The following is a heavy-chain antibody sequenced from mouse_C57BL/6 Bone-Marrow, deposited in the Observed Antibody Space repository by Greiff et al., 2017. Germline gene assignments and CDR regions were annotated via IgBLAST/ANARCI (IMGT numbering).Heavy chain of an antibody. CDR2: IWRGGST. CDR3: AKNGGGGWFAY. V-gene: IGHV2-5*01. CDR1: GFSLTSYG. Sequence: VQLQQSGPGLVQPSPSLSITCTVSGFSLTSYGVHWVRQSPGKGLEWLGVIWRGGSTDYNAAFISRLSITKDNAKSHVFFKMNSLRADDTAIYYCAKNGGGGWFAYWGQGTLVTVSA. D-gene: IGHD1-1*02. J-gene: IGHJ3*01.